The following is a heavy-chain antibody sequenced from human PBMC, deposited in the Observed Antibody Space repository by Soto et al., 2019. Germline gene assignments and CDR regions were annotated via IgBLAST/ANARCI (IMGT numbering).Heavy chain of an antibody. CDR1: GGTFSSYT. V-gene: IGHV1-69*02. D-gene: IGHD4-17*01. Sequence: GGSVKVSCKASGGTFSSYTISWVRQAPGQGLEWMGRIIPILGIANYAQKFQGRVTITADKSTSTAYMELSSLRSEDTAVYYCTRAHQDYGDYYFDYWGQGTLVTVSS. CDR3: TRAHQDYGDYYFDY. CDR2: IIPILGIA. J-gene: IGHJ4*02.